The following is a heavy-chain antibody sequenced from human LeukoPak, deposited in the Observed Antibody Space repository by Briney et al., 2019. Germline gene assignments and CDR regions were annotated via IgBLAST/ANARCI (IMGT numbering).Heavy chain of an antibody. CDR2: IYTRGST. CDR1: GASISSGSYY. J-gene: IGHJ6*04. Sequence: PSQTLSLTCTVSGASISSGSYYWSWIRQPAGKGLEWIGRIYTRGSTNYNPSLKSRVTISVDTSKNQFSLKLSSVTATDTAVYYCASDYSNYAMDVWGKGTTVTVSS. V-gene: IGHV4-61*02. D-gene: IGHD4-11*01. CDR3: ASDYSNYAMDV.